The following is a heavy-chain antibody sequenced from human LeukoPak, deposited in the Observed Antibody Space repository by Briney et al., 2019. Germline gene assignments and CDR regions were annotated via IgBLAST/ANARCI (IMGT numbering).Heavy chain of an antibody. CDR1: GFTFSSYS. Sequence: GGSLRLSCAASGFTFSSYSMNWVRQAPGKGLEWVSAISGSGGSTYYADSVKGRFTISRDNSKNTLYLQMNSLRAEDTAVYYCAKAGSEAQDYYDSSGYYYGDYWGQGTLVTVSS. V-gene: IGHV3-23*01. CDR2: ISGSGGST. J-gene: IGHJ4*02. D-gene: IGHD3-22*01. CDR3: AKAGSEAQDYYDSSGYYYGDY.